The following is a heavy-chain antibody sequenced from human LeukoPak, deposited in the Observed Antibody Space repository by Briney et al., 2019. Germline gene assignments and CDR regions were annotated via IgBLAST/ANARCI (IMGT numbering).Heavy chain of an antibody. J-gene: IGHJ4*02. V-gene: IGHV3-23*01. CDR3: AKDQLPYYGSGAGDY. D-gene: IGHD3-10*01. Sequence: GGSLRLSCAASGFTFSSYAMSWVRQAPGKGLEWVSAITGSGGSTYYADSVKGRFTISRDNSKNTLYLQINSLRAEDTAVYYCAKDQLPYYGSGAGDYWGQGTLVTVSS. CDR1: GFTFSSYA. CDR2: ITGSGGST.